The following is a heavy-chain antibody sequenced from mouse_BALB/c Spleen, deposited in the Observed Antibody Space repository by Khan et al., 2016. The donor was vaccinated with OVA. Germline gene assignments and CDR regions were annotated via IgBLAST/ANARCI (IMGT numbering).Heavy chain of an antibody. CDR1: GYTFTSYT. CDR3: ARDGAYDRNDGWFAY. CDR2: INPSSGYT. Sequence: QVQLKQSGAELARPGASVKMSCKASGYTFTSYTIHWIKQRPGQGLEWIGYINPSSGYTTYNQKFKDKATLTADKSSTTAYMQLSSLTSDDSAVYYCARDGAYDRNDGWFAYWGQGTLVTVSA. D-gene: IGHD2-14*01. V-gene: IGHV1-4*01. J-gene: IGHJ3*01.